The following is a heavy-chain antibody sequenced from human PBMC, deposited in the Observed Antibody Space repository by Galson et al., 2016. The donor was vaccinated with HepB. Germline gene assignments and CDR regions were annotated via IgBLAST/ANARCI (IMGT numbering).Heavy chain of an antibody. CDR2: ISSRSTYT. CDR3: ARPRAQPDDALDI. CDR1: GFTFSDYY. Sequence: SLRLSCAASGFTFSDYYMTWIRQAPGKGLEWVSCISSRSTYTGYADSVKGRFTISRDNAKNSLYLQVNSLRAEDTAVYYCARPRAQPDDALDIWGQGTMVTVSS. J-gene: IGHJ3*02. V-gene: IGHV3-11*06.